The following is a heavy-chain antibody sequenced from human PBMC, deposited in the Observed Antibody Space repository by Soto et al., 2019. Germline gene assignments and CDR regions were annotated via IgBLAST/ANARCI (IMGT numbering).Heavy chain of an antibody. D-gene: IGHD3-16*01. V-gene: IGHV1-69*13. CDR3: AREGEMATTSQPDY. CDR2: IIPIFGTA. CDR1: GGTFSSYA. J-gene: IGHJ4*02. Sequence: GASVKVSCKASGGTFSSYAISWVRQAPGQGLEWMGGIIPIFGTANYAQKFQGRVTITADESTSTAYMELSSLRSEDTAVYYCAREGEMATTSQPDYWGQGTLVTAPQ.